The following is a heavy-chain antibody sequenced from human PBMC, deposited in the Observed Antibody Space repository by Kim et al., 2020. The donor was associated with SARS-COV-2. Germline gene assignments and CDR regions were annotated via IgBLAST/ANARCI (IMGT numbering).Heavy chain of an antibody. CDR2: ISSSSSYI. CDR3: AREGAPIWAGGTFFAWFDP. J-gene: IGHJ5*02. Sequence: GGSLRLSCAASGFTFSSYSMNWVRQAPGKGLEWVSSISSSSSYIYYADSVKGRFTISRDNAKNSLYLQMNSLRAEDTAVYYCAREGAPIWAGGTFFAWFDPWGQGTLVTFSS. D-gene: IGHD3-16*01. CDR1: GFTFSSYS. V-gene: IGHV3-21*01.